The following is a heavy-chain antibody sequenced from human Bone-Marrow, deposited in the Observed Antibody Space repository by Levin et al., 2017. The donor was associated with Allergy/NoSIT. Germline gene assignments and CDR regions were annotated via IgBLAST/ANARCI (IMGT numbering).Heavy chain of an antibody. CDR3: ARGYYDFWSGSIDS. V-gene: IGHV3-7*01. Sequence: QPGGSLRLSCAGSGFSFDDFWMNWVRQAPGKGLEWVANIKKDGSEKYYVDSVRGRFTISRDNAKNSVYLQMNSLRAEDTAVYYCARGYYDFWSGSIDSWGQGTLVTVSS. J-gene: IGHJ4*02. CDR1: GFSFDDFW. D-gene: IGHD3-3*01. CDR2: IKKDGSEK.